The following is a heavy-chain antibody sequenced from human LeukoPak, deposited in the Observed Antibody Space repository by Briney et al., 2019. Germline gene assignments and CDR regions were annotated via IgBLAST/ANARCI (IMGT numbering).Heavy chain of an antibody. D-gene: IGHD3-10*01. V-gene: IGHV3-66*01. CDR2: IYSGGST. J-gene: IGHJ4*02. CDR3: ARVATITMVTDY. Sequence: PGGSLRLSCAASGFTVSSNYMSWVRQAPGKGLEWVSVIYSGGSTYYADSVKGRFTISRDNSKNTLYLQMNSLRAEDTAVYYCARVATITMVTDYWGQGTLVTVSS. CDR1: GFTVSSNY.